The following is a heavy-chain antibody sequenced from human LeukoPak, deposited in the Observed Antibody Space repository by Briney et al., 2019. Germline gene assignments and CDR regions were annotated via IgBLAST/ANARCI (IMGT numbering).Heavy chain of an antibody. CDR3: AKGPVPAATLTYFDY. J-gene: IGHJ4*02. Sequence: GGSLRLSCAASGFTFSSYGMHWVRQAPGKGLEWVAFIRYDGSNKYYADSVKGRFTISRDNSKNTLYLQMNSLRAEDTAVYYCAKGPVPAATLTYFDYWGQGTLVTVSS. CDR2: IRYDGSNK. CDR1: GFTFSSYG. D-gene: IGHD2-2*01. V-gene: IGHV3-30*02.